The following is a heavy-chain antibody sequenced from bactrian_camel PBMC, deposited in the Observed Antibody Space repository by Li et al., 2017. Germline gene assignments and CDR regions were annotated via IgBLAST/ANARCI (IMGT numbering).Heavy chain of an antibody. CDR1: GLVYPLWS. CDR2: IDSRGTT. CDR3: AAVAEGRTVEGGVSLWTLFESGY. V-gene: IGHV3S53*01. J-gene: IGHJ4*01. D-gene: IGHD3*01. Sequence: HVQLVESGGGSVQAGGSLTLSCAASGLVYPLWSMAWFRQAPGKEREGVARIDSRGTTEYVDSVKGRFTVSKGNAGKTLYLQMNSLRPEDTAMYYCAAVAEGRTVEGGVSLWTLFESGYWGRGTQVTVS.